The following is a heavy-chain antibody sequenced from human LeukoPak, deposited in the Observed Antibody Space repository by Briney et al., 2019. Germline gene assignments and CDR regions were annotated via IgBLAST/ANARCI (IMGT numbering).Heavy chain of an antibody. CDR3: ARMRDNWNVCVFDI. Sequence: SETLSLTCGVYGGPFSGDYWSWVRQPPGKGLEWIGEINHSGSASYNPSLKSRVTISVDTSKIQFSLKLSSVTATDTAVYYCARMRDNWNVCVFDIWGQGTMVTVSS. CDR2: INHSGSA. D-gene: IGHD1-1*01. V-gene: IGHV4-34*01. J-gene: IGHJ3*02. CDR1: GGPFSGDY.